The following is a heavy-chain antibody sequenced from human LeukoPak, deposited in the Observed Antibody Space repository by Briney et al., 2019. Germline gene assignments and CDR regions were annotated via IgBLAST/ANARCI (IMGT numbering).Heavy chain of an antibody. Sequence: PGASLQISCQGSGSRFTSYWIGWVRQLPGKGLEWMGNIYPGDSDTRYSPSFQGQVTISADKSISTAYLQWSSLKASDTAMYYCARHPSSEAVDYWGQGTLVTVSS. CDR2: IYPGDSDT. J-gene: IGHJ4*02. CDR3: ARHPSSEAVDY. D-gene: IGHD6-19*01. CDR1: GSRFTSYW. V-gene: IGHV5-51*01.